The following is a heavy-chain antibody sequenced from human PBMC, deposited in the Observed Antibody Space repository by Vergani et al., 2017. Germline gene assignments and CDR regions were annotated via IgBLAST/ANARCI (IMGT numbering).Heavy chain of an antibody. V-gene: IGHV4-34*01. CDR1: GGSFTSYH. CDR2: IDHTGRP. Sequence: QVQLQQWGGGLLKPSETLSLTCVVNGGSFTSYHWTWIRQSPGEGLEWVGDIDHTGRPDYNPSLKSRLTMSVDKSRNQFSLTLNSVTATDTAMYFCARVNTENNRHLYYYYYMDVWGQGTAVTVS. CDR3: ARVNTENNRHLYYYYYMDV. J-gene: IGHJ6*03. D-gene: IGHD4-11*01.